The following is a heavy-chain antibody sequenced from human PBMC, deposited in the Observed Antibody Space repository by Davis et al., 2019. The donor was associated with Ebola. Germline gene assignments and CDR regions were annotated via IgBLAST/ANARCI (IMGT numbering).Heavy chain of an antibody. V-gene: IGHV1-18*01. D-gene: IGHD3-3*02. J-gene: IGHJ6*02. CDR1: GYTFTSYG. CDR3: ARGRGRIFGVVIIYSYGMDV. CDR2: ISAYNGNT. Sequence: AASVTVSCKASGYTFTSYGISWVRQAPGQGPEWMGWISAYNGNTNYAQKLQGRVTMTTDTSTSTAYMELRSLRSDDTAVYYCARGRGRIFGVVIIYSYGMDVWGQGTTVTVSS.